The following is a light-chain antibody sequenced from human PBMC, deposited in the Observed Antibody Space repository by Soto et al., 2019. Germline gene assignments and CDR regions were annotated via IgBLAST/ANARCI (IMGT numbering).Light chain of an antibody. CDR2: SNN. CDR3: AAWDDSLNGLV. J-gene: IGLJ2*01. V-gene: IGLV1-44*01. CDR1: SSNIGSNT. Sequence: QSVLTQPPSASGTPVQSVTISCSGSSSNIGSNTVNWYQQLPGTAPKLLIYSNNQRPSGVPDRFSGSKSGTSASLAISGLQSEDEAYYYCAAWDDSLNGLVFGGGTKLTVL.